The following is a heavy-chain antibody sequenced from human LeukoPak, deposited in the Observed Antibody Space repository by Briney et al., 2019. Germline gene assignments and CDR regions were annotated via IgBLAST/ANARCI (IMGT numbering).Heavy chain of an antibody. J-gene: IGHJ4*02. Sequence: GGSLRLSCAASGFSFSSYVMSWVRQAPGKGLEWVSSISGSGDNTYYAESVKGRFTISRDNSKNTLFLQMNSLRAEDTAVFYCATRSRYTTGWCFDFWGQGNLVTDS. CDR2: ISGSGDNT. D-gene: IGHD6-19*01. CDR3: ATRSRYTTGWCFDF. CDR1: GFSFSSYV. V-gene: IGHV3-23*01.